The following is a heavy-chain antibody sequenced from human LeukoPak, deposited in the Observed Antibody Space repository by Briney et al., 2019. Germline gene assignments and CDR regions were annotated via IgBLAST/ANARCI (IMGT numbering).Heavy chain of an antibody. V-gene: IGHV4-39*01. J-gene: IGHJ5*02. D-gene: IGHD4-23*01. CDR3: ARQDSGNSEEDWFDP. Sequence: SETLSLTCTVSGGSISSSSYYWGWLRQPPGKGLEWIGSIYYSGSTYYNPSLKSRVTISVDTSKNQFSLKLSSVTAADTAVYYYARQDSGNSEEDWFDPWGQGTLVTVSS. CDR1: GGSISSSSYY. CDR2: IYYSGST.